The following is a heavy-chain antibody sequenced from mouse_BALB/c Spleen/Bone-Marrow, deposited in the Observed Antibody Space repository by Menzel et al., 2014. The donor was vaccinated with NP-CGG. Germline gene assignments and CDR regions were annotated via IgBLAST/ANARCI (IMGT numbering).Heavy chain of an antibody. CDR3: ARSDGNYDYAMDY. CDR2: ISSGSSTI. CDR1: GFTFSSFG. Sequence: EVQGVESGGGLVQPGGSGKLSCAASGFTFSSFGMHWVRQAPEKGLEWVAYISSGSSTIYYADTVKGRFTISRDNPKNTLFLQMTSLRSEDTAMYYCARSDGNYDYAMDYWGQGTSGTVSS. J-gene: IGHJ4*01. V-gene: IGHV5-17*02. D-gene: IGHD2-1*01.